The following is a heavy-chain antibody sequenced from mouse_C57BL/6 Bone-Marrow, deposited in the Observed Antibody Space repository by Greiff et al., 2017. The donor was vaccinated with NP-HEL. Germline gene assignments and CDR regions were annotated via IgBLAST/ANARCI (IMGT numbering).Heavy chain of an antibody. CDR3: ARSRGITLMDY. V-gene: IGHV1-54*01. D-gene: IGHD1-1*01. CDR1: GYAFTNYL. Sequence: QVQLQQSGAELVRPGTSVKVSCKASGYAFTNYLIEWVKQRPGQGLEWIGVINPGSGGTNYNEKFKGKATLTADKSSSTADMQLSSLTSEDSAVYFCARSRGITLMDYWGQGTSVTVSS. CDR2: INPGSGGT. J-gene: IGHJ4*01.